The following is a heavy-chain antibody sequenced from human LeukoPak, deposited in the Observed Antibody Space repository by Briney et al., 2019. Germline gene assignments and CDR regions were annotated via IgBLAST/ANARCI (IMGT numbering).Heavy chain of an antibody. Sequence: SETLSLTCTVSGDSISSGNYYWNWIRQSTGRGLEWIGLIYNSGRAHYNPSFKSRVTISLDTSKYHFSLKLNSMTAAEPAFYYCARRFGLWGRGPLVTV. CDR1: GDSISSGNYY. J-gene: IGHJ5*02. CDR3: ARRFGL. V-gene: IGHV4-61*02. CDR2: IYNSGRA.